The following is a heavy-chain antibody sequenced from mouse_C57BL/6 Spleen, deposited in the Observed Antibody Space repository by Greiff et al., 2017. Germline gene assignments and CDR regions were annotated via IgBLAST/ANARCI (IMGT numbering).Heavy chain of an antibody. CDR2: INPRRGST. Sequence: QVQLQQSGAELARPGASVTMSCKASGYTFTSYTLHWVKQRPGQGLEWIGYINPRRGSTKYNQKFKDKATLTADKSSSTAYMQLSSLTSEDAAVYYGSRACDGYDLAWFAYWGQGTLVTVSA. V-gene: IGHV1-4*01. J-gene: IGHJ3*01. D-gene: IGHD2-2*01. CDR1: GYTFTSYT. CDR3: SRACDGYDLAWFAY.